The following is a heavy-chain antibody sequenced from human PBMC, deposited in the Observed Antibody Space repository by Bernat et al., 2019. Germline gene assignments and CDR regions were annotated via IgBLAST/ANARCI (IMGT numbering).Heavy chain of an antibody. CDR2: IYSDGSST. Sequence: EVQLVESGGGLVQPGGSLRLSCAASGFTFSSYWMHWVRQAPGKGLVWVSRIYSDGSSTAYADSVKGRFTISRDNAKNTLYLQMNSLRAEDTAVYYCARDPKATVRVYYYYGMDVWGQGTTVTVSS. D-gene: IGHD4-17*01. J-gene: IGHJ6*02. CDR1: GFTFSSYW. CDR3: ARDPKATVRVYYYYGMDV. V-gene: IGHV3-74*01.